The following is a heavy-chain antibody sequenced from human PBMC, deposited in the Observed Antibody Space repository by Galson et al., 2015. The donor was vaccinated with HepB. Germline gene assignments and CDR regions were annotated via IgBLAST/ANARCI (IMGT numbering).Heavy chain of an antibody. Sequence: SLRLSCAASGFIFSSYNMNWVRQAPGKGLEWVSSITTSSDYIYYADSVRGRFIISRDNARKSLYLQMNSLRADDTAVYYCARNEGGPFNSWGQGALVTVSS. CDR3: ARNEGGPFNS. D-gene: IGHD1-26*01. CDR2: ITTSSDYI. CDR1: GFIFSSYN. V-gene: IGHV3-21*01. J-gene: IGHJ5*02.